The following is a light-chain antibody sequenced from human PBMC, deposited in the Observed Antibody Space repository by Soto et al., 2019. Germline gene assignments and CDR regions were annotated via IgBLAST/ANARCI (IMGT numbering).Light chain of an antibody. J-gene: IGKJ2*01. V-gene: IGKV3-20*01. CDR1: QSVSTAY. CDR2: GAS. CDR3: QQYGSSPQT. Sequence: ENVLTQSPDSLSLSPGDRATLFCRASQSVSTAYLAWYQWRPGQAPRLLIYGASFRATGIPDRFSGSGSGTDFTLTISRLEAKDFALYFCQQYGSSPQTFGQGTKLEIK.